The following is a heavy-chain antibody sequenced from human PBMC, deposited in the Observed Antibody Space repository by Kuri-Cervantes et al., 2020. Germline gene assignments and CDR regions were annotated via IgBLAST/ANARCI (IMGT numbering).Heavy chain of an antibody. CDR2: IYHSGST. J-gene: IGHJ5*02. CDR3: ARDRVSYSSSWPNWFDP. CDR1: GGSFSAYH. V-gene: IGHV4-34*01. D-gene: IGHD6-13*01. Sequence: GSLRLSCAVCGGSFSAYHWTWIRLSVGKGLEWIGSIYHSGSTYYNPSLKSRVTISVDTSKNQFSLKLSSVTAADTAVYYCARDRVSYSSSWPNWFDPWGQGTLVTVSS.